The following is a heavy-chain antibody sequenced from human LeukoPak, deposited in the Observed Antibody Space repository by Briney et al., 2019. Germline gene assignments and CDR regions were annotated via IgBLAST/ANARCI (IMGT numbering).Heavy chain of an antibody. D-gene: IGHD4-17*01. J-gene: IGHJ6*03. V-gene: IGHV3-7*01. CDR3: ARVRAGDPNYYYYYYMDV. CDR1: GFTFSSYG. Sequence: PGGSLRLSCAASGFTFSSYGMHWVRQAPGKGLEWVANIKQDGSEKYYVDSVKGRFTISRDNAKNSLYLQMNSLRAEDTAVYYCARVRAGDPNYYYYYYMDVWGKGTTVTISS. CDR2: IKQDGSEK.